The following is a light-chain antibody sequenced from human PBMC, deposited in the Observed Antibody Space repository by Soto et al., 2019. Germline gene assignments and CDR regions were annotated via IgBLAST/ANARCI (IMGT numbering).Light chain of an antibody. CDR2: EVS. Sequence: QSALTQPASVSGSPGQSITISCTGTSSDVGGYNYVSWYQQHPGKAPKLMIYEVSNRPPGVSNRFSGSKSGNTASLTISGLQAEDEADYYCSSYTSSSTLGVFGGGTKVTVL. J-gene: IGLJ2*01. CDR3: SSYTSSSTLGV. CDR1: SSDVGGYNY. V-gene: IGLV2-14*01.